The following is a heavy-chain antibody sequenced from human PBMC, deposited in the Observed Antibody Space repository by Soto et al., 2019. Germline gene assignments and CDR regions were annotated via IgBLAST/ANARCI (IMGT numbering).Heavy chain of an antibody. CDR1: GDSVSSTSAA. CDR3: AIGSYYSAWV. D-gene: IGHD6-19*01. CDR2: TYYRSKWYS. V-gene: IGHV6-1*01. Sequence: QVQLQQSGPGLVQPSQTLSLTCAISGDSVSSTSAAWNWIRQSPSRGLEWLGRTYYRSKWYSDYAVSVKSLITINSDTANNQFSLQLNSVTPEDTAVYYCAIGSYYSAWVWGQGPVVSVSS. J-gene: IGHJ4*02.